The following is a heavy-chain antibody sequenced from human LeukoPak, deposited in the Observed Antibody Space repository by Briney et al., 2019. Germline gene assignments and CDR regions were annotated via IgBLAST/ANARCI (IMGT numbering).Heavy chain of an antibody. CDR3: ARGGPAAGRFDY. CDR2: IRYDGSNK. D-gene: IGHD6-13*01. J-gene: IGHJ4*02. V-gene: IGHV3-30*02. Sequence: GGSLRLSCAASGFTFSSYGMHWGRQAPGKGLEWVAFIRYDGSNKYYADSVKGRFTISRDNSKNTLYLQMNSLRAEDTAVYYCARGGPAAGRFDYWGQGTLVTVSS. CDR1: GFTFSSYG.